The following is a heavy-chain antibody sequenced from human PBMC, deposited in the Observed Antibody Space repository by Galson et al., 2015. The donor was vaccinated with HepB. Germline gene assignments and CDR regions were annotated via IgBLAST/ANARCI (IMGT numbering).Heavy chain of an antibody. CDR2: IKEDGSIK. D-gene: IGHD5-12*01. J-gene: IGHJ4*02. CDR3: ARNRGYETFDY. V-gene: IGHV3-7*03. Sequence: QAPGKGLEWVANIKEDGSIKYYVDSVTGRFTISRDNARNLLYLQMNGLRAEDTAVYFCARNRGYETFDYWGQGALVTVSS.